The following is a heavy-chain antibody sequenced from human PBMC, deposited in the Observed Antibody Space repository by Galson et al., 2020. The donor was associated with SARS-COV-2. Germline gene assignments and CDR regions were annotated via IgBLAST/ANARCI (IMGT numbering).Heavy chain of an antibody. V-gene: IGHV3-30*18. CDR3: AKDRGWHSDVLGSGVGIFDY. J-gene: IGHJ4*02. CDR1: GFSFSTYG. D-gene: IGHD6-19*01. CDR2: ISYAGNNK. Sequence: GESLKISCEPSGFSFSTYGMHWVRQAPGKGLEWVATISYAGNNKYYADSGKGRFTISRDNSMNTLYLQMNSLRAEDTAVYYCAKDRGWHSDVLGSGVGIFDYWGQGTLVTVSS.